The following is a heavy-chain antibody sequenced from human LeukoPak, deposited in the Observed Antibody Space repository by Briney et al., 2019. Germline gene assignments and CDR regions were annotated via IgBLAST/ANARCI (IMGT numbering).Heavy chain of an antibody. Sequence: VASVKVSCKASGYTFTSYGISWVRQAPGQGLEWMGWISAYNGNTNSAQKLQGRVTMTTDTSTSTAYMELRSLRSDDTAVYYCARGGYYYDSSGYYSYAFQFDYWGQGTLVTVSS. CDR1: GYTFTSYG. D-gene: IGHD3-22*01. CDR3: ARGGYYYDSSGYYSYAFQFDY. CDR2: ISAYNGNT. V-gene: IGHV1-18*01. J-gene: IGHJ4*02.